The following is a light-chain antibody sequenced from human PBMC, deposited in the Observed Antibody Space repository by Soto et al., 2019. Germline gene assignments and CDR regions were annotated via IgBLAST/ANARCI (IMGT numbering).Light chain of an antibody. V-gene: IGKV3-20*01. CDR2: GAS. J-gene: IGKJ4*01. CDR1: QSVSSSY. Sequence: EIVLTQSPGTLSLSPGERATLSCRASQSVSSSYLAWYQQKPGQAPRLLIYGASSRATGLPDRFSGSGSGTDFTLTISRLEPEDFAVYYCQQYGSSRNTFGGGTKVEIK. CDR3: QQYGSSRNT.